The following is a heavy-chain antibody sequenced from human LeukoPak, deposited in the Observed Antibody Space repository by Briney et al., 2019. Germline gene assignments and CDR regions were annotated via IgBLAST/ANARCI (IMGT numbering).Heavy chain of an antibody. J-gene: IGHJ4*02. CDR3: ARASRGYSGYFDY. V-gene: IGHV3-53*01. Sequence: PGGSLRLSCAASGFTFSSYSMNWVRQAPGKGLEWVSVIYSGGRTYYADSVKGRFTISRDNSKNTLYLQMNRLRAEDTAVYYCARASRGYSGYFDYWGQGTLVTVSS. CDR1: GFTFSSYS. D-gene: IGHD5-12*01. CDR2: IYSGGRT.